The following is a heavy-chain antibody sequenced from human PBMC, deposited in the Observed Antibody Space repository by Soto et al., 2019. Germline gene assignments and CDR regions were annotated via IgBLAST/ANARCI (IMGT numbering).Heavy chain of an antibody. D-gene: IGHD6-6*01. V-gene: IGHV4-59*01. J-gene: IGHJ3*02. CDR3: ARSISARPEADI. CDR1: GGTISSYY. Sequence: KASETLSLTCSVPGGTISSYYWSWIRQPPGKGLEWIGYVYYSGNTNYDPSLKSRVTITIDTSKTQFSLKLRSVTGADTAVYFCARSISARPEADIWGQGTMVTVS. CDR2: VYYSGNT.